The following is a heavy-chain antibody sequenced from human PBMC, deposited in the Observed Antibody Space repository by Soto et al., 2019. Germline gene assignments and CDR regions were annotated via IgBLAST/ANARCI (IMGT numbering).Heavy chain of an antibody. Sequence: GGSLRLSCAASGFTISTYAMTWVCQAPGKGLECVSGVTGSGSQIYYADSVKGRFTISKDNSKNTLYLQMSSLREEDTALYYCAKDAVYRDGLWLMDSWGQGTLVTVSS. CDR3: AKDAVYRDGLWLMDS. D-gene: IGHD2-21*01. V-gene: IGHV3-23*01. CDR2: VTGSGSQI. CDR1: GFTISTYA. J-gene: IGHJ5*02.